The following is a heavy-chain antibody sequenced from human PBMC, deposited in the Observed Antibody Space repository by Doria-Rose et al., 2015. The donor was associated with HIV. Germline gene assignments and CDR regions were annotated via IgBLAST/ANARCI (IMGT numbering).Heavy chain of an antibody. D-gene: IGHD6-13*01. CDR2: IFSDDER. CDR1: GVSLSSPGMG. V-gene: IGHV2-26*01. J-gene: IGHJ4*02. CDR3: ARIKSSRWYHKYYFDF. Sequence: QVQLVQSGPVLVKPTETLTLTCTVSGVSLSSPGMGVSWIRQPPGKALEWLANIFSDDERSYIPSLKSRRTISRGTSKSQVVLTMTDMDPVDTATYYCARIKSSRWYHKYYFDFWGQGTLVIVSA.